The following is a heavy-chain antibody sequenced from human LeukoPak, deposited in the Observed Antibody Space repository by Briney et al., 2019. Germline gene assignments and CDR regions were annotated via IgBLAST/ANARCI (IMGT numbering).Heavy chain of an antibody. CDR3: ARLPTFYYDSSHYHYDY. V-gene: IGHV3-23*05. CDR2: ILASGSPT. Sequence: GGSLRLSCAASGFNFNSYTMNWVRQAPGKGLQWVANILASGSPTYYADSVKGRFTISRDKSKNTLYLQMNSLRAEDTAVYYCARLPTFYYDSSHYHYDYWGQGTLVTVSS. J-gene: IGHJ4*02. CDR1: GFNFNSYT. D-gene: IGHD3-22*01.